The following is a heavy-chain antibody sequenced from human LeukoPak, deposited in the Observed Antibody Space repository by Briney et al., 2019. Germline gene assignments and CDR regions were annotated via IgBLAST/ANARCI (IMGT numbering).Heavy chain of an antibody. CDR3: ARLNILEGIFDY. CDR2: IYYSGST. CDR1: GGSISSSSYY. V-gene: IGHV4-39*01. D-gene: IGHD3-3*01. Sequence: SETLSLTCTVSGGSISSSSYYWGWIRQPPGKGLEWIGSIYYSGSTYYNPSLKSRVTIFVDTSKNQSSLKLSSVTAADTAVYYCARLNILEGIFDYWGQGTLVTVPS. J-gene: IGHJ4*02.